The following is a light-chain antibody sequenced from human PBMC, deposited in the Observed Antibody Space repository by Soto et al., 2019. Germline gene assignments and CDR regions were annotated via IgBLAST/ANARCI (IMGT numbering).Light chain of an antibody. CDR1: QSVSSY. V-gene: IGKV3-11*01. J-gene: IGKJ4*01. CDR3: RESTIRCSA. Sequence: ENGVKQTPARLSLSQGERATLSCRASQSVSSYLAWYQQKPGQAPRLLIYDASNGATGIPARFSGSGSGTDFTLSVCGLGPEAFPVYYRRESTIRCSAFGGGTKVDIK. CDR2: DAS.